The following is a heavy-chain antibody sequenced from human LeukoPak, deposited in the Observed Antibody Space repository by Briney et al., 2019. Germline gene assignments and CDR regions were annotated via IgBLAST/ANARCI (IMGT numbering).Heavy chain of an antibody. V-gene: IGHV3-7*01. CDR2: IKQDGSEK. CDR1: GFTFSSYW. D-gene: IGHD2-2*01. Sequence: GGSLRLSCAASGFTFSSYWTSWVRQAPGKGLEWVANIKQDGSEKYYVDSVKGRFTISRDNAKNSLYLQMNSLRDEDTAVYYCARDPAVTYYFDYWGQGTLVTVSS. J-gene: IGHJ4*02. CDR3: ARDPAVTYYFDY.